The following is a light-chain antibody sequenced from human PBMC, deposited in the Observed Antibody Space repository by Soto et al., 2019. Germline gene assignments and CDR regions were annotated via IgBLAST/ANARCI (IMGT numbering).Light chain of an antibody. CDR1: QSVSNY. Sequence: IVLTQSPATLSLTTGERATLSCRTSQSVSNYLAWYQQKPGQAPRLLIYDASNRATGIPARFSGSGSGTDFTLTISSLEPEDFAVYYCQQRSDWPPITFGQGTRLEIK. CDR2: DAS. J-gene: IGKJ5*01. CDR3: QQRSDWPPIT. V-gene: IGKV3-11*01.